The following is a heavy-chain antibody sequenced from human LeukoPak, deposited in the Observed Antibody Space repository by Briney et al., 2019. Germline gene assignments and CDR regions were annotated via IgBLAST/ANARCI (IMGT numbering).Heavy chain of an antibody. V-gene: IGHV3-30*03. CDR2: ISYDGANK. CDR3: ATVKRGKYDEYYFDY. J-gene: IGHJ4*02. Sequence: GGSLRLSCAASGFTFSSYDMHWVRQAPGRGLEWVTVISYDGANKYYADSVKGRFSISRDNSKNTLYLQMNGLGAEDTAVYYCATVKRGKYDEYYFDYWGQGTLVTVSS. D-gene: IGHD3-10*01. CDR1: GFTFSSYD.